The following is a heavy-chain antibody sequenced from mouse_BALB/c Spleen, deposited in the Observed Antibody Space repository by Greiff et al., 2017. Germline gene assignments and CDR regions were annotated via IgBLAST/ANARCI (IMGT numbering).Heavy chain of an antibody. CDR3: ARDYGHWYFDV. Sequence: EVKLMESGGGLVKPGGSLKLSCAASGFTFSSFGMHWVRQAPEKGLEWVAYISSGSSTIYYADTVKGRFTISRDNPKNTLFLQMTSLRSEDTAMYYCARDYGHWYFDVWGAGTTVTVSS. D-gene: IGHD1-1*02. J-gene: IGHJ1*01. CDR1: GFTFSSFG. V-gene: IGHV5-17*02. CDR2: ISSGSSTI.